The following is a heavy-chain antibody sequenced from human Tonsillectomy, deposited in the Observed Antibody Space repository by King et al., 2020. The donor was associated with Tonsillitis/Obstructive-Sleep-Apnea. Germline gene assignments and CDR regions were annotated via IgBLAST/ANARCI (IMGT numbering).Heavy chain of an antibody. V-gene: IGHV5-51*03. CDR2: IYPGDSET. Sequence: QLVQSGAEVKKPGESLKISCKGSGYSFTSYWIGWVRQMPGKGLEWMGIIYPGDSETRYSPSFQGQVTISADKSISTAYLQWSSLKASETAMYYCARYCCGDCYWGGEKEKTYYYYYMDVWGKGTTVTVSS. CDR1: GYSFTSYW. D-gene: IGHD2-21*01. J-gene: IGHJ6*03. CDR3: ARYCCGDCYWGGEKEKTYYYYYMDV.